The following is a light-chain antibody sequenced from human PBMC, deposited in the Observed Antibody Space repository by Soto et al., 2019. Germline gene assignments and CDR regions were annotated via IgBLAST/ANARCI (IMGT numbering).Light chain of an antibody. CDR2: AAS. CDR1: QSISSY. CDR3: QQSYSTPPVT. J-gene: IGKJ1*01. V-gene: IGKV1-39*01. Sequence: DIQMTQSPSSLSASVGDRVTITCRASQSISSYLNWYQQRPGKAPKLLIFAASSLQSGVPSRFSGSGSGTDLTLTISSLQPEDFATYYCQQSYSTPPVTFGQETKVEIK.